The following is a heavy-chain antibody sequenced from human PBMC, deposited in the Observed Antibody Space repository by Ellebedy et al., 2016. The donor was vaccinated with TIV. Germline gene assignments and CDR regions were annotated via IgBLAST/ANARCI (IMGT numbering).Heavy chain of an antibody. Sequence: SETLSLXXTVSGGSVSSSSYYWGWIRQPAGKGLEWIASIHYSGSTYYNPSLKSRVTISVDTSKNQLSLRLSSVTAADTAVFYCARFQKCETTCTGGMDVWGQGTAVTVSS. CDR3: ARFQKCETTCTGGMDV. J-gene: IGHJ6*02. CDR1: GGSVSSSSYY. CDR2: IHYSGST. V-gene: IGHV4-39*07. D-gene: IGHD4-17*01.